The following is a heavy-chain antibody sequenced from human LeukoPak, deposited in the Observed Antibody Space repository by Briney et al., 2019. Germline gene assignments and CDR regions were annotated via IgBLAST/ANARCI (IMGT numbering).Heavy chain of an antibody. CDR1: GYAFTGYY. V-gene: IGHV1-2*02. D-gene: IGHD4-17*01. J-gene: IGHJ4*02. Sequence: ASVKVSCKASGYAFTGYYMHWVRQAPGQGLEWMGWINPTSGGTNYAQKFRGRVTMTRDTSISTAYMELSRLTSDDTAVYYCARADYGHYFDYWGQGTLVTVSS. CDR2: INPTSGGT. CDR3: ARADYGHYFDY.